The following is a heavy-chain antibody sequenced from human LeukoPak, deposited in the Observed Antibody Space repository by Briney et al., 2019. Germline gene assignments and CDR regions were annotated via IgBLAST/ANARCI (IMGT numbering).Heavy chain of an antibody. D-gene: IGHD6-19*01. Sequence: SETLSLTCTVSGYSISSGYYWGWIRQPPGKGLEWIGSIYHSGSTYYNPSLKSRVTISVDTSKNQFSLKLSSVTAADTAVYYCARESSGNGRLIGPFDYWGQGTLVTVSS. CDR1: GYSISSGYY. V-gene: IGHV4-38-2*02. CDR3: ARESSGNGRLIGPFDY. J-gene: IGHJ4*02. CDR2: IYHSGST.